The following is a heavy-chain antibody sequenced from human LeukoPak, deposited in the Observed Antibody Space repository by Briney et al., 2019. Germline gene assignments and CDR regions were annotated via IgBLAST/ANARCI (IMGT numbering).Heavy chain of an antibody. CDR3: ARDRRPWYFDL. V-gene: IGHV3-23*01. Sequence: GGSLRLSCAASGFTFSSYAMSWVRQAPGKGLEWVSTITSGGDITKYADSVKGRFTISRDDPKNTLYLQMNSLRADDTAVYYCARDRRPWYFDLWGRGTLVTVSS. CDR2: ITSGGDIT. D-gene: IGHD6-6*01. CDR1: GFTFSSYA. J-gene: IGHJ2*01.